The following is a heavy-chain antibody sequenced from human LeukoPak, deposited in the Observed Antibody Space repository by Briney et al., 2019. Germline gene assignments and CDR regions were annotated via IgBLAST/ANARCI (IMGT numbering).Heavy chain of an antibody. J-gene: IGHJ4*02. CDR3: ARSPPGRTNWNYYDY. D-gene: IGHD1-1*01. CDR1: GFTFSDYA. Sequence: GGSLRLSCAASGFTFSDYAMHWVRQAPGKGLEFVSVIGPIGVYTYYANSVKGRFTISRDNSKSTVSLQMGSLRDEDMAVYYCARSPPGRTNWNYYDYWGRGTLVTVSS. CDR2: IGPIGVYT. V-gene: IGHV3-64*01.